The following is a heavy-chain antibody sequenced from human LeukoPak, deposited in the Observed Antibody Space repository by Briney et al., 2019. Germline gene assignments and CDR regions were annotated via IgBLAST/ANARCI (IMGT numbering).Heavy chain of an antibody. D-gene: IGHD3-3*01. CDR2: IKQDGSET. V-gene: IGHV3-7*01. Sequence: GGSLRLSCAASGFTFSSYWMSWVRQAPGKGLEWVANIKQDGSETYYVDSVKGRFTISRDNAKNSLYLQMNSLRAEDTAVYYCASFLRILEWSYYYYYMDVWGKGTTVTVSS. CDR3: ASFLRILEWSYYYYYMDV. CDR1: GFTFSSYW. J-gene: IGHJ6*03.